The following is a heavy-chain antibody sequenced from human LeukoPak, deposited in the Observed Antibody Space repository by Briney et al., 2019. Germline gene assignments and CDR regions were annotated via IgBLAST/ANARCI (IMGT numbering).Heavy chain of an antibody. V-gene: IGHV1-18*01. J-gene: IGHJ5*02. CDR2: ISVYNGNT. CDR3: AIDLWDYDSSGLGGWFDP. CDR1: GYTFISYG. D-gene: IGHD3-22*01. Sequence: ASVKVSCKASGYTFISYGISWVRQAPGQGLEWMGWISVYNGNTNYAQKLQGRVTMTTDTSTSTAYMELRSLRSDDTAVYYCAIDLWDYDSSGLGGWFDPWGQGTLVTVSS.